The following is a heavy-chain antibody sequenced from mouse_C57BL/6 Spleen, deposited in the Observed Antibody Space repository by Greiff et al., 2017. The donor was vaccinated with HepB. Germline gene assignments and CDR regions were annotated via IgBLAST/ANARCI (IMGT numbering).Heavy chain of an antibody. CDR3: ARQGDGSSYKYFDV. Sequence: VQLQQSGAELVKPGASVKISCKASGYAFSSYWMNWVKQRPGKGLEWIGQIYPGDGDTNYNGKFKGKATLTADKSSSTAYMQLSSLTSEDSAVYFCARQGDGSSYKYFDVWGTGTTVTVSS. D-gene: IGHD1-1*01. J-gene: IGHJ1*03. V-gene: IGHV1-80*01. CDR1: GYAFSSYW. CDR2: IYPGDGDT.